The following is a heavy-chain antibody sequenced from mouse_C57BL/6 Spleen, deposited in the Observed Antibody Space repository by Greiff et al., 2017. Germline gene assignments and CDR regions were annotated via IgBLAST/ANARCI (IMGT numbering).Heavy chain of an antibody. Sequence: EVKLVESEGGLVQPGSSMKLSCTASGFTFSDYYMAWVRQVPEKGLEWVANINYDGSSTYYLDSLKSRFIISRDNAKNILYLQMSSLKSEDTATYYCAREDDYNYFDYWGQGTTLTVSS. CDR3: AREDDYNYFDY. D-gene: IGHD2-4*01. J-gene: IGHJ2*01. V-gene: IGHV5-16*01. CDR2: INYDGSST. CDR1: GFTFSDYY.